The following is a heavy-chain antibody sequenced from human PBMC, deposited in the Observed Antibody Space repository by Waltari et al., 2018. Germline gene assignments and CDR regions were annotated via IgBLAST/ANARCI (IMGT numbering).Heavy chain of an antibody. Sequence: QVQLQQWGAGLLKPSETLSLTCAVYGGSFSGYYWSWIRQPPGKGLEWIGEINHSGSTNYNPSLKSRVTISVDTSKNQFSLKLSSVTAADTAVYYCARGTRLGEFNYFDYRGQGTLVTVSS. CDR2: INHSGST. J-gene: IGHJ4*02. V-gene: IGHV4-34*01. CDR3: ARGTRLGEFNYFDY. D-gene: IGHD3-16*01. CDR1: GGSFSGYY.